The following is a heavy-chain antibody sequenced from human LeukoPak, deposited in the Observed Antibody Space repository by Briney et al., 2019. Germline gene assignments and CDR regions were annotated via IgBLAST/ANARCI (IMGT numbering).Heavy chain of an antibody. CDR1: GFTFSSYS. J-gene: IGHJ6*03. Sequence: GGSLRLSCAASGFTFSSYSMNWVRQAPGKGLEWVSSISSSSSYIYYADSVKGRFTISRDNAKNSLYLQMNSLRAEDTAVYYCARDSGIAAAGSYYYYYYMDVWGKGTTVTVSS. V-gene: IGHV3-21*01. CDR2: ISSSSSYI. D-gene: IGHD6-13*01. CDR3: ARDSGIAAAGSYYYYYYMDV.